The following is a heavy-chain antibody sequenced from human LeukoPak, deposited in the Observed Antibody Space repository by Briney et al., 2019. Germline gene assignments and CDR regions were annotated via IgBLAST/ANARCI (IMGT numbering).Heavy chain of an antibody. CDR1: GFTFSSYD. CDR2: IGTAGDT. CDR3: ARSSYSSSSSV. J-gene: IGHJ3*01. Sequence: GGSLRLSCAASGFTFSSYDMHWVRQATGKGLEWVSAIGTAGDTYYPGSVKGRFTISRENAKDSLYLQINSLRAEDTAVYYCARSSYSSSSSVWGQGTMVTVSS. D-gene: IGHD6-6*01. V-gene: IGHV3-13*01.